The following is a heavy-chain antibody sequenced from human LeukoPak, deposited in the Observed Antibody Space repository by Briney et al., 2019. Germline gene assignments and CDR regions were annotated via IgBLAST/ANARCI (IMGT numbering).Heavy chain of an antibody. J-gene: IGHJ3*01. D-gene: IGHD3-22*01. Sequence: SGGSLRLSCAASGFTFTNYAMTWVRQAPGKGLEWVSVIGASGADTYYSGSVKGRFTVSRDNSQNTLFLHMSSLRAEDTAVYFCARRPRDTSGYYLGAFHDWGQGTTVTVSS. V-gene: IGHV3-23*01. CDR3: ARRPRDTSGYYLGAFHD. CDR1: GFTFTNYA. CDR2: IGASGADT.